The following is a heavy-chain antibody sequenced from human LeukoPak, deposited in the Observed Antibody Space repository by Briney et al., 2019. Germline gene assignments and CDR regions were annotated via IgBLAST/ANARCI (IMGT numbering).Heavy chain of an antibody. V-gene: IGHV3-21*01. CDR2: ISSSSSYI. CDR3: ARDYCSSTSCYTGFDY. D-gene: IGHD2-2*02. CDR1: GFTFSSYS. Sequence: PGGSLRLSCAASGFTFSSYSMNWVRQAPGKGLEWVSSISSSSSYIYYADSVKGRFTISRDNAKNSLYLQMNSLRAEDTAVYYCARDYCSSTSCYTGFDYWGQGTLVTVPS. J-gene: IGHJ4*02.